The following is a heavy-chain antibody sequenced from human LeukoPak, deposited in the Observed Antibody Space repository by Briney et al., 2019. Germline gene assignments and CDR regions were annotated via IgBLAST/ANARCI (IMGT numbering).Heavy chain of an antibody. D-gene: IGHD6-13*01. CDR3: ASVYSSTSWDY. CDR2: IFPADSDT. J-gene: IGHJ4*02. CDR1: GYSFTTYW. V-gene: IGHV5-51*01. Sequence: GESLKISCRASGYSFTTYWIGWVRQMPGKGLEWMGVIFPADSDTRYSPSFQGQVAISADKSISTAYLQWSSLKASDTAMYYCASVYSSTSWDYWGQGTLVTVSS.